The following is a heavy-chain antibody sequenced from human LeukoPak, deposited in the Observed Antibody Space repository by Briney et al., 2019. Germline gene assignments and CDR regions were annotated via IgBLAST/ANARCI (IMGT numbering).Heavy chain of an antibody. J-gene: IGHJ4*02. V-gene: IGHV3-13*01. CDR2: IGTAGDT. D-gene: IGHD3-22*01. Sequence: GGSLRLSCAASGFTFSSYDMHWVRQATGKGLEWVSAIGTAGDTYYPGSVKGRFTISRENAKNSLYLQMNSLRAEDTAVYYCAREWSLVSYYDSSGPLDYWGQGTLVTVSS. CDR3: AREWSLVSYYDSSGPLDY. CDR1: GFTFSSYD.